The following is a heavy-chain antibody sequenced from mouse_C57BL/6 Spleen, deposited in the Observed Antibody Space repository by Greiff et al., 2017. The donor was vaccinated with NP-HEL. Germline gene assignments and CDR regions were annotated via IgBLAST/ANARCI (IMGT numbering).Heavy chain of an antibody. J-gene: IGHJ4*01. CDR2: INPNNGGT. CDR3: ARSYYGSYLPFHYAMDY. V-gene: IGHV1-22*01. CDR1: GYTFTDYN. Sequence: EVQLQESGPELVKPGASVKMSCKASGYTFTDYNMHWVKQSHGKSLEWIGYINPNNGGTSYNQKFKGKATLTVNKSSSTAYMELRSLTSEDSAVYYCARSYYGSYLPFHYAMDYWGQGTSVTVSS. D-gene: IGHD1-1*01.